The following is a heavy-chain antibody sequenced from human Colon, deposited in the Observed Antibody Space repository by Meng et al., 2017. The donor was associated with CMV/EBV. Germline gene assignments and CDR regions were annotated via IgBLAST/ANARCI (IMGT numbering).Heavy chain of an antibody. CDR1: GGSISSSTYY. CDR3: ATDYGDYYFDR. Sequence: QLQLQESGPGRVKPSETLSLTCTVSGGSISSSTYYWGWIRQTPGKGLEWIGNIYYSGYTYYNPSLKSRLTISVDTSKNQFSLKLTSVTAADTAVYYCATDYGDYYFDRWGQGTLVTASS. J-gene: IGHJ4*02. V-gene: IGHV4-39*07. D-gene: IGHD4-17*01. CDR2: IYYSGYT.